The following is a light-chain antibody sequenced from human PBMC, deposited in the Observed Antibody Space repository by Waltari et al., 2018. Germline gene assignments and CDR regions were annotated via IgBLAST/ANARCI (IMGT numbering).Light chain of an antibody. CDR3: CSYAARYTFV. V-gene: IGLV2-11*01. Sequence: QSALTQPRSVSGSPGQSVTISCTGTSSDVGGYNYVSWYQQHPGKAPKRIIYDVPKRPSGVPDPLSASKSGNTASLTISGLQAEDEADYYCCSYAARYTFVFGTGTKVTVL. CDR2: DVP. CDR1: SSDVGGYNY. J-gene: IGLJ1*01.